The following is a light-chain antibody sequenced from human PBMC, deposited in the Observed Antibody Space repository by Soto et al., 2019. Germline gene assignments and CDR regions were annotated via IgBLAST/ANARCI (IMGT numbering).Light chain of an antibody. CDR3: QQYGRSPWT. V-gene: IGKV3-20*01. CDR2: GAS. J-gene: IGKJ1*01. CDR1: QSISSNY. Sequence: ESVLAQVPGALSFSPGERATLSCRASQSISSNYLAWYHQKPGQAPRLLIYGASSRATGIPDRFSGSGSGTDFTLTISRLEPEDFAVYYCQQYGRSPWTFGQGTKVDIK.